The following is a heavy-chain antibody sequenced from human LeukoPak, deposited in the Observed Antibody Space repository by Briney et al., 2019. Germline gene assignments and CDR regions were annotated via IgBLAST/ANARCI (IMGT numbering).Heavy chain of an antibody. CDR2: IFYSGST. V-gene: IGHV4-38-2*02. CDR3: ARDKGYWFDP. J-gene: IGHJ5*02. CDR1: GYSITSAYY. Sequence: TSETLSLTCTVSGYSITSAYYWGWIRQPPGKGLEWIGNIFYSGSTYYSPSLRCRVTISLDTSRNQFSLKLNSVTAADTAVYYSARDKGYWFDPWGQGTLVTVSS.